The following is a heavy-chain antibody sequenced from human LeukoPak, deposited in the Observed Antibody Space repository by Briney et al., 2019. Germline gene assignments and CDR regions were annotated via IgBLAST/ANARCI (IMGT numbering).Heavy chain of an antibody. CDR3: ARASLTAMVLFGDV. J-gene: IGHJ6*04. CDR1: GYTFTSYG. CDR2: ISAYNGNT. D-gene: IGHD5-18*01. Sequence: ASVKVSCKASGYTFTSYGISWVRQAPGQGFEWMGWISAYNGNTNYAQKLQGRVTMTTDTSTSTAYMELRSLRSDDTAVYYCARASLTAMVLFGDVWGKGTMVTVSS. V-gene: IGHV1-18*01.